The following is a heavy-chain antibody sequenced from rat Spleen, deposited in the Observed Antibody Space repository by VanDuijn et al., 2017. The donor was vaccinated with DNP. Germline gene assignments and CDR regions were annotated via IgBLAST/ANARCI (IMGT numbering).Heavy chain of an antibody. J-gene: IGHJ1*01. CDR2: ISTGGDNS. D-gene: IGHD3-1*01. CDR3: ARGSTSIYWYFDF. Sequence: EVQLVESGGGLQQPGRSLKLSCTASGFTFGNSYMAWVRRAPTQGLEWVASISTGGDNSYYRDSVKGRFTISRDNAKNTQYLQMDSLRSEDTATYYCARGSTSIYWYFDFWGPGTMVTVSS. V-gene: IGHV5S23*01. CDR1: GFTFGNSY.